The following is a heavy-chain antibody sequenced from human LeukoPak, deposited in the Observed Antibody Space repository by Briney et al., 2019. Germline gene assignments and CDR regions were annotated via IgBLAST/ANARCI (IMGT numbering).Heavy chain of an antibody. V-gene: IGHV1-18*01. J-gene: IGHJ6*04. CDR1: GYTFTSYG. CDR2: ISTYNGYA. CDR3: ARNSSDWYGYMDV. D-gene: IGHD6-19*01. Sequence: ASVKVSCKASGYTFTSYGISWVRQAPGQGLEWMGWISTYNGYANYAQKLQGRVTMTTETSTSTAYMELRSLRSDDTAVYYCARNSSDWYGYMDVWGKGTTVTVSS.